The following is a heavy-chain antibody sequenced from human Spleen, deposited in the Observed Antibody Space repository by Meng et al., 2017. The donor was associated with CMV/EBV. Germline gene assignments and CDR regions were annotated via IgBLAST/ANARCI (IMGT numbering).Heavy chain of an antibody. V-gene: IGHV3-11*01. CDR2: ISSSGSTI. CDR1: GFTFSDHY. D-gene: IGHD4-23*01. J-gene: IGHJ6*02. Sequence: GGSLRLSCAASGFTFSDHYMDWVRQAPGKGLEWVSYISSSGSTIYYADSVKGRFTISRDNAKNSLYLQMNSLRAEDTAVYYCARVGGLRGKSFWDYYGMDVWGQGTTVTVSS. CDR3: ARVGGLRGKSFWDYYGMDV.